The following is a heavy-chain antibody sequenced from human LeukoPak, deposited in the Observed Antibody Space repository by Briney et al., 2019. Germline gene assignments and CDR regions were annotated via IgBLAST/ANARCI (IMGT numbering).Heavy chain of an antibody. V-gene: IGHV3-7*01. CDR1: GFTFSNYW. D-gene: IGHD5-18*01. J-gene: IGHJ4*02. CDR3: ARVQGSNGHGIYEY. CDR2: IKQDGSEK. Sequence: GGSLRLSCAASGFTFSNYWMSWVRQAPGKGLEWVANIKQDGSEKYYVDSVKGRFTISRDNAKNSLYLQMNSLRVEDTAVYYCARVQGSNGHGIYEYCDQGTLVPVSS.